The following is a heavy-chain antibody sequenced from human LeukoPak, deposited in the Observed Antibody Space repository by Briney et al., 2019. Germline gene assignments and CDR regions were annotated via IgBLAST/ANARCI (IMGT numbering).Heavy chain of an antibody. CDR3: ARDPSIVATPHYYMDV. CDR1: GYTFTGYY. J-gene: IGHJ6*03. V-gene: IGHV1-2*02. Sequence: ASVKVSCKASGYTFTGYYMHWVRQAPGQGLEWMGWINPNSGGTNYAQKFQGRVTMTRDTSISTAYMGLSRLRSDDTAVYYCARDPSIVATPHYYMDVWGKGTMVTVSS. CDR2: INPNSGGT. D-gene: IGHD5-12*01.